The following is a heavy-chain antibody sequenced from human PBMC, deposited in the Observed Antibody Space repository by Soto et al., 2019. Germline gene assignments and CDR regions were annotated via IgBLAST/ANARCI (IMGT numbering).Heavy chain of an antibody. CDR3: SRNMDYYYGRGSGNGHGV. V-gene: IGHV1-2*02. CDR1: GYTFTAYY. J-gene: IGHJ6*02. CDR2: INPKFGDT. D-gene: IGHD3-10*02. Sequence: QVQLVQSGAEVKEPGDSVRVSCEASGYTFTAYYIHWVRQAPGQGLEWMGWINPKFGDTTYAQDFQGRVSMTRDMSISTVYMELSRLTSDDTAIYYCSRNMDYYYGRGSGNGHGVWGQGTTVNVFS.